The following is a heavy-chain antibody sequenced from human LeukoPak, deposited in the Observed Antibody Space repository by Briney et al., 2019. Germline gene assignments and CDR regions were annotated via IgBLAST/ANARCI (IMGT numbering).Heavy chain of an antibody. D-gene: IGHD2-8*01. J-gene: IGHJ4*02. V-gene: IGHV3-7*03. CDR1: GLTFSNYC. CDR3: TRGGASTSYYWFY. CDR2: IKKDGSEK. Sequence: PGGSLRLSCVVSGLTFSNYCMTWVRQAPVKGLEWVANIKKDGSEKFYVDSVKGRFTISRDNAKSSLYLQMDSLRGEDTAVYYCTRGGASTSYYWFYWGQGILVTVSS.